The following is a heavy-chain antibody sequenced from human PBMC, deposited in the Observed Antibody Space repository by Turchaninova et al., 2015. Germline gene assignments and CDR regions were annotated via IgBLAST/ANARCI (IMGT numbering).Heavy chain of an antibody. CDR3: ARGGTYFKGFEF. D-gene: IGHD1-26*01. J-gene: IGHJ4*02. V-gene: IGHV6-1*01. Sequence: VPLHHSGPGPVRPSHTALLPLLMSGDGCTGGNDAWNWIRQSPSKGLEWLGRTYYRSRWYNDYALSVKSRITINSDTSENQFSLRLNSVTPEDTAVYYCARGGTYFKGFEFWGQGALVTVSS. CDR2: TYYRSRWYN. CDR1: GDGCTGGNDA.